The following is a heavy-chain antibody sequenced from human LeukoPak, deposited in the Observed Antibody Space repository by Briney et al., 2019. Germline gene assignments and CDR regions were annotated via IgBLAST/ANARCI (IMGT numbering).Heavy chain of an antibody. CDR3: ARAWGQLWLMST. J-gene: IGHJ5*02. D-gene: IGHD5-18*01. CDR2: IIPIFGTA. Sequence: ASVKVSCKASGGTFSSYAISWVRQAPGQGLEWMGGIIPIFGTANYAQKFQGRVTITTDESTSKAYMELSSLRSEDTAVYYCARAWGQLWLMSTWGQGTLVTVSS. V-gene: IGHV1-69*05. CDR1: GGTFSSYA.